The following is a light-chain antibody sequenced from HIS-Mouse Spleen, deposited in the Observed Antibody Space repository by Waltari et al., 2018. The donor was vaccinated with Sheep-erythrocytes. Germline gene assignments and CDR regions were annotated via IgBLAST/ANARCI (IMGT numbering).Light chain of an antibody. CDR2: GAS. Sequence: DIQMTQSPSSLSASVGDRVTITCRASQGMRNDLGWYHQKPGKAPTRLIYGASSLQSGVPSRFSGSGSGTEFTLTISSLQPEDFATYYCLQHNSYPRTFGQGTKVEIK. J-gene: IGKJ1*01. CDR3: LQHNSYPRT. V-gene: IGKV1-17*01. CDR1: QGMRND.